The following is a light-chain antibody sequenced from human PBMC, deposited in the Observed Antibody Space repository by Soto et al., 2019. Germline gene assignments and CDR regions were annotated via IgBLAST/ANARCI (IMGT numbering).Light chain of an antibody. CDR2: DAS. Sequence: DIQMTQSPSALSGSVGDRVTITCRASQNIETWLAWYQQAPGKAPKLLIYDASTLKTGVPSRFSGSGSGTAFTLTIGSLQPDDYATYYCQQYNSEPWTFGQGTKVEI. CDR3: QQYNSEPWT. V-gene: IGKV1-5*01. CDR1: QNIETW. J-gene: IGKJ1*01.